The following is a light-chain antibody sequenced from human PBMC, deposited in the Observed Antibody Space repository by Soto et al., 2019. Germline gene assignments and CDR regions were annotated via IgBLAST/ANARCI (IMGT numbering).Light chain of an antibody. CDR3: APWDDSLSGPV. Sequence: QSVLTQPPSASGTPGQRVTISCSGSSSNIGSNYVYWYQQLPGTAPKLLIFRNNQRPSGVPDRFSGSKSGTSASLAISGLRSEDEADYYCAPWDDSLSGPVFGGGTQQTVL. CDR1: SSNIGSNY. J-gene: IGLJ7*01. V-gene: IGLV1-47*01. CDR2: RNN.